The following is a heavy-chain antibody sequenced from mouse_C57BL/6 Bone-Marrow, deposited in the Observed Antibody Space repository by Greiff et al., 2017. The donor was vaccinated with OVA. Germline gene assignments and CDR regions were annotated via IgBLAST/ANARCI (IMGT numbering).Heavy chain of an antibody. CDR3: AFTTVVEGGNAMDY. CDR1: GFSLTSYG. D-gene: IGHD1-1*01. J-gene: IGHJ4*01. Sequence: VHLVESGPGLVAPSQSLSITCTVSGFSLTSYGVSWVRQPPGKGLEWLGVIWGDGSTNYHSALISRLSISKDNSKSQVFLKLNSLQTDDTATYYCAFTTVVEGGNAMDYWGQGTSVTVSS. V-gene: IGHV2-3*01. CDR2: IWGDGST.